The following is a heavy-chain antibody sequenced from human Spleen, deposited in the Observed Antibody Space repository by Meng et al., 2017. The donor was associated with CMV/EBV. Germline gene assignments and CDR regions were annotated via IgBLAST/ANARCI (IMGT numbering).Heavy chain of an antibody. Sequence: GESLKIYCAASGFTVSRNYMNWVRQTPGKGLEWVSVMSGSGGATYYADPVQGRFTISRDNYKYTLYLKMHSLSAEDTAVYYCARRPHSWSYYYFDSWGQGTLVTVSS. CDR3: ARRPHSWSYYYFDS. CDR1: GFTVSRNY. J-gene: IGHJ4*02. V-gene: IGHV3-23*01. CDR2: MSGSGGAT. D-gene: IGHD1-26*01.